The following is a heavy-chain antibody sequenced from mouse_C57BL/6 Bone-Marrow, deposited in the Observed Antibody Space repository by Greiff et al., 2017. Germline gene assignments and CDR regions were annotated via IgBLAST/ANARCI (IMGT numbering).Heavy chain of an antibody. V-gene: IGHV15-2*01. CDR2: ILPRIGRT. Sequence: QVQLQQSGSELRSPGSSVKLSCKDFDSEVFPIAYMSWVRQKPGHGFEWIGGILPRIGRTIYGEKFEDKATLDADTLSNSAYLELNSLTSEDSAIYYFARRVLRRGDYFDYWGQGTTLTVSS. CDR1: DSEVFPIAY. J-gene: IGHJ2*01. D-gene: IGHD2-4*01. CDR3: ARRVLRRGDYFDY.